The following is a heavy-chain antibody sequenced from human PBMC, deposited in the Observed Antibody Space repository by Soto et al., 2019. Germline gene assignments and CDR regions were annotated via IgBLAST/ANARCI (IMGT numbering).Heavy chain of an antibody. Sequence: GASVKVSCKASGGTFSSYAISWVRQAPGQGLEWMGGIIPIFGTANYAQKFQGRVTITADESTSTAYMELSSLRSEDTAVYYCARGGDSYETKIYYYYGMDVWGQGITVTVSS. CDR3: ARGGDSYETKIYYYYGMDV. V-gene: IGHV1-69*13. D-gene: IGHD5-18*01. CDR2: IIPIFGTA. J-gene: IGHJ6*02. CDR1: GGTFSSYA.